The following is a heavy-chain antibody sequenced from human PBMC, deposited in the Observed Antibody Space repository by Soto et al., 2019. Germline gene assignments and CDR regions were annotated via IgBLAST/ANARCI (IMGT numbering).Heavy chain of an antibody. CDR3: ARTPTRGASAWLDP. CDR2: IHLSGRV. J-gene: IGHJ5*02. CDR1: GGSFSDYY. Sequence: QVQLQQWGSGLLKPSETLSLTCAIYGGSFSDYYWHWIRQSPGKGLEWIGEIHLSGRVSFTPSLKSRTSLSMDTSRNQFFLTLRSVTAADTAVYFCARTPTRGASAWLDPGGRGHLVTVSS. D-gene: IGHD1-26*01. V-gene: IGHV4-34*01.